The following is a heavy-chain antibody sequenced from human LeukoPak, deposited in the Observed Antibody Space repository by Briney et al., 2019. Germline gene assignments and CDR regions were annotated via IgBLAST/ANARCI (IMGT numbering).Heavy chain of an antibody. CDR3: ARATTPSLVGGPYYDFWGGYYSNWFDP. CDR1: GGTFSSYA. CDR2: IIPIFGTA. Sequence: GASVKVSCKASGGTFSSYAISWVRQAPGQGLEWMGGIIPIFGTANYAQKFQGRVTITADESKSTAYMELSSLRSEDTAVYYCARATTPSLVGGPYYDFWGGYYSNWFDPWGQGTLVTVSS. V-gene: IGHV1-69*13. J-gene: IGHJ5*02. D-gene: IGHD3-3*01.